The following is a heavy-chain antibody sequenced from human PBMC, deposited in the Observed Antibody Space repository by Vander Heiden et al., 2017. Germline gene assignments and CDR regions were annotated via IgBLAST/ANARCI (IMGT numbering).Heavy chain of an antibody. J-gene: IGHJ4*02. CDR3: ARAKVSRTTVTTYYFDY. CDR2: INHSGST. D-gene: IGHD4-17*01. CDR1: GGSFSGYY. V-gene: IGHV4-34*01. Sequence: QVQLQQWGAGLLKPSETLSLTCAVYGGSFSGYYWSWIRQPPGKGLEWIGEINHSGSTNYNPSLKRRVTISVDTSKNQFSLKMSSVTAADTAVYYCARAKVSRTTVTTYYFDYWGQGTLVTVYS.